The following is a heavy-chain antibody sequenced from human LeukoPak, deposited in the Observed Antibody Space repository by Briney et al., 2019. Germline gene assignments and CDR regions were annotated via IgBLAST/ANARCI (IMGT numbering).Heavy chain of an antibody. CDR2: ISAYNGNT. J-gene: IGHJ6*02. Sequence: ASVKVSCKASGYTFTSYGISWVRQAPGQGLGWMGWISAYNGNTNYAQKLQGRVTMTTDTSTSTAYMELRSLRSDDTAVYYCARDGDGLRYFDWLLSPYYYYGMDVWGQGTTVTVSS. CDR3: ARDGDGLRYFDWLLSPYYYYGMDV. V-gene: IGHV1-18*01. D-gene: IGHD3-9*01. CDR1: GYTFTSYG.